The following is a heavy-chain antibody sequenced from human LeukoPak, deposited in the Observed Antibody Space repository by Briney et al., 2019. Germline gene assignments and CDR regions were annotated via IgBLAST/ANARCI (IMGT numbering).Heavy chain of an antibody. D-gene: IGHD5-18*01. V-gene: IGHV1-69*02. CDR2: IIPILGIA. CDR3: ALWPRGYSLIFDY. CDR1: GRTFSSYT. Sequence: SVKVSCKASGRTFSSYTISWVRQAPGHGLEWMGRIIPILGIANYAQKFQGRVTITADKSTSTAYMELSSLRSEDTAVYYCALWPRGYSLIFDYWGQGTLVTVSS. J-gene: IGHJ4*02.